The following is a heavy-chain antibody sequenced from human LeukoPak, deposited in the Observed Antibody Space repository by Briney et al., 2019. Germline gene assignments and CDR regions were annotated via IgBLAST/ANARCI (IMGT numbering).Heavy chain of an antibody. V-gene: IGHV3-23*01. CDR2: ISGRDGDT. Sequence: PGGSLRLSCAASRFTFSSYAMTWVRQAPGKGLEWVSTISGRDGDTYYAVSVRGRFTISRDNSQNTLYLQMNSLRAEDTAVYYCATQRVVRGPIDYWGQGALVTVSS. D-gene: IGHD3-10*01. CDR3: ATQRVVRGPIDY. J-gene: IGHJ4*02. CDR1: RFTFSSYA.